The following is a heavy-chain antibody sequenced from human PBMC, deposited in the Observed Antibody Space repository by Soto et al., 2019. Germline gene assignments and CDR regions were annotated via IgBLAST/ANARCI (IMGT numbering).Heavy chain of an antibody. CDR3: ARTVVPAARKHYYYYYMDV. CDR2: TYYRSKWYN. J-gene: IGHJ6*03. Sequence: SQTLSLTCAISGDSASSNSAAWNWIRQSPSRGLEWLGRTYYRSKWYNDYAVSVKSRITINPDTSKNQFSLQLNSVTPEDTAVYYCARTVVPAARKHYYYYYMDVWGKGTTVTVSS. CDR1: GDSASSNSAA. V-gene: IGHV6-1*01. D-gene: IGHD2-2*01.